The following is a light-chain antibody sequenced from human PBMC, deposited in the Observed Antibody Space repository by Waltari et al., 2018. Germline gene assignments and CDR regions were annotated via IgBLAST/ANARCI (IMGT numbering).Light chain of an antibody. Sequence: QAVVTQDPSVPVSPGGTVTLTSGPRTGAVRSGHSLYWFQQKPAHPPMSLIYDTSNKHSWAPARFSGSLLGDKAALTLSGAQPEDDAEYYCLLSYSGARWVFGGGTKLTVL. CDR3: LLSYSGARWV. CDR2: DTS. J-gene: IGLJ3*02. V-gene: IGLV7-46*01. CDR1: TGAVRSGHS.